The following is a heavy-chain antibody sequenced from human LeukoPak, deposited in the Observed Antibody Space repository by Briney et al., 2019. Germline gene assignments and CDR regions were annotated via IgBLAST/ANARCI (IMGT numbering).Heavy chain of an antibody. D-gene: IGHD1-1*01. J-gene: IGHJ4*02. V-gene: IGHV4-59*08. CDR2: IYYSGST. Sequence: SETLSLTCTVSGGSISGYYWSWIRQPPGKGLEWIGYIYYSGSTNYNPSLNSRVTISVDTSKNQFSLKLSSVTAADTAVYYCARQTGTARRYFDYWGQGTLVTVSS. CDR1: GGSISGYY. CDR3: ARQTGTARRYFDY.